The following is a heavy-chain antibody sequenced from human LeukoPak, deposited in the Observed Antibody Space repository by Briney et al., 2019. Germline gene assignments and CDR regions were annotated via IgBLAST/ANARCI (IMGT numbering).Heavy chain of an antibody. CDR1: GGSNSSYY. V-gene: IGHV4-59*08. D-gene: IGHD1-1*01. CDR3: ARLFGRQLERGYNWFDP. CDR2: IYYSGST. J-gene: IGHJ5*02. Sequence: SETLSLTCTVSGGSNSSYYWSWIRQPPGKGLEWIGYIYYSGSTNYNPSLKSRVTISVDTSKNQFSLKLSSVTAADTAVYYCARLFGRQLERGYNWFDPWGQGTLVTVSS.